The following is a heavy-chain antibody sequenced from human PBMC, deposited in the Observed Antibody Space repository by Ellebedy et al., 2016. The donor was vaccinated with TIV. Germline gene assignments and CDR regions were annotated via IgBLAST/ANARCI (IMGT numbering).Heavy chain of an antibody. V-gene: IGHV3-13*01. CDR3: ARATAGFDY. CDR1: GFTFSSYD. CDR2: IGTAGDT. Sequence: GESLKISWAASGFTFSSYDMHWVRQATGKGLEWVSAIGTAGDTYYPGSVKGRFTISRENAKKSLYLQMNSLRAEDTAVYYCARATAGFDYWGQGTLVTVSS. J-gene: IGHJ4*02. D-gene: IGHD1-1*01.